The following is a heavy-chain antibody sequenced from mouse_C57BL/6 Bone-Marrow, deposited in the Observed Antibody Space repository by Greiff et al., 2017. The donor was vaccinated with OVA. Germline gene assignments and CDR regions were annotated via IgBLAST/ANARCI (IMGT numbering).Heavy chain of an antibody. V-gene: IGHV6-6*01. CDR1: GFTFSDAW. J-gene: IGHJ3*01. Sequence: DVKLVESGGGLVQPGGSMKLSCAASGFTFSDAWMDWVRQSPEKGLEWVAEIRNKANNHATYYAESVKGRFTISRDDSKSSVYLQMNSLRAEDTGIYYCTRDPDSSGTRFAYWGQGTLVTVSA. CDR2: IRNKANNHAT. CDR3: TRDPDSSGTRFAY. D-gene: IGHD3-2*02.